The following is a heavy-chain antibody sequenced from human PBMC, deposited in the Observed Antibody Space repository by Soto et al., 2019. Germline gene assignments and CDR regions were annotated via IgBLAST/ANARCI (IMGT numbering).Heavy chain of an antibody. CDR1: GGTFSSYA. J-gene: IGHJ4*02. V-gene: IGHV1-69*06. Sequence: QVQLVQSGAEVKKPGSSVKVSCKASGGTFSSYAISWVRQAPGQGLEWMGGIIPIFGTANYAQKFQGRVTITADKSTSTAYMELSSLRSEDTAXXXCASGSSSSFVPITFDYWGQGTLVTVX. D-gene: IGHD6-6*01. CDR2: IIPIFGTA. CDR3: ASGSSSSFVPITFDY.